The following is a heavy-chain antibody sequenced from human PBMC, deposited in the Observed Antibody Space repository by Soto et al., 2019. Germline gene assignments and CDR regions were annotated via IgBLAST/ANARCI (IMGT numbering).Heavy chain of an antibody. J-gene: IGHJ4*02. Sequence: GSLRLSCAASGFTCISYGMHWVRQATGKGLEWVAVISYDGSNKYYADSVKGRFTISRDNSKNTLYLQMNSLRAEDTAVYYCARDPVCSSTSCLEYYFDYWGQGTLVTVSS. CDR2: ISYDGSNK. CDR3: ARDPVCSSTSCLEYYFDY. CDR1: GFTCISYG. D-gene: IGHD2-2*01. V-gene: IGHV3-30*03.